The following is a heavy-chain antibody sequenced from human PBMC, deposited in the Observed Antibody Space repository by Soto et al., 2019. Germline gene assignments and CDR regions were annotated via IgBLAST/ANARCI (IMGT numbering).Heavy chain of an antibody. J-gene: IGHJ5*02. D-gene: IGHD6-6*01. CDR3: ARSARPGERIWFDA. CDR2: IIPIFGTA. CDR1: GGTFSSYA. Sequence: QVQLVQSGAEVKKPGSSVKVSCKASGGTFSSYAISWVRQAPGQGLEWMGGIIPIFGTANYAQKFQGRVTITADGTTGIGDMELTSLRSEDTAVYYCARSARPGERIWFDAWGQGTLVTVSS. V-gene: IGHV1-69*12.